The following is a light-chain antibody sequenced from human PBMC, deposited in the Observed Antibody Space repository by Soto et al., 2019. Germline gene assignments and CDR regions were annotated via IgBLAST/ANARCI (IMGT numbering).Light chain of an antibody. CDR3: QQYGSSPTT. CDR2: GAS. CDR1: QSVSSSY. Sequence: EIVSTQSPCTLSLSPGERATLSCRASQSVSSSYLAWYQQKPGQAPSLLIYGASRRATGIPDRFSGSGSGTDFTLTISRLEPEDFAVYYCQQYGSSPTTFGQGTKVDIK. J-gene: IGKJ1*01. V-gene: IGKV3-20*01.